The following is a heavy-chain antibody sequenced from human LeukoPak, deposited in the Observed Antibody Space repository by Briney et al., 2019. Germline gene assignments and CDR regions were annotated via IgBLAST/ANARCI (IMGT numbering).Heavy chain of an antibody. Sequence: GGSLRLSCAASGFIFSSYGMHWVRQAPGKGLEWVAFIRYDGTNKYYADSVRGRFTISRDDSTNTVYLEMNSLRGEDTPMYYCAKGSGYYTYNWFDPRGQGTLVTVSS. CDR3: AKGSGYYTYNWFDP. D-gene: IGHD3-3*01. CDR2: IRYDGTNK. V-gene: IGHV3-30*02. J-gene: IGHJ5*02. CDR1: GFIFSSYG.